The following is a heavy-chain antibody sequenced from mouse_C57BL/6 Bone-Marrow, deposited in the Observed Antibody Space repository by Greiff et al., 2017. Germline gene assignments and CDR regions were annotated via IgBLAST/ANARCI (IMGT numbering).Heavy chain of an antibody. D-gene: IGHD1-1*01. CDR3: ARDAGVYYYGSSYFDV. CDR1: GFTFSDYY. CDR2: INYDGSST. Sequence: EVTLMESEGGLVQPGSSMKLSCTASGFTFSDYYLAWVRQVPEKGLEWVANINYDGSSTSYLDSLKSRFIISRDNAKNILYLQMSRLKSDDTSTYYCARDAGVYYYGSSYFDVWGTGTTVTVSS. J-gene: IGHJ1*03. V-gene: IGHV5-16*01.